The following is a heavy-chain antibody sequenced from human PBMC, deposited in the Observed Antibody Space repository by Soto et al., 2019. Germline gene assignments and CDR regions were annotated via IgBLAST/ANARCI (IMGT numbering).Heavy chain of an antibody. CDR1: GGSISSYY. D-gene: IGHD4-17*01. CDR2: IYYSGST. Sequence: QVQLQESGPGLVKPSETLSLTCTVSGGSISSYYWSWIRQPPGKGLEWIGYIYYSGSTNYNPSLKSRVTISVDTSKNQFSLKLSSVTAADTAVYCCARVDYGDLSSFDYWGQGTLVTVSS. J-gene: IGHJ4*02. V-gene: IGHV4-59*01. CDR3: ARVDYGDLSSFDY.